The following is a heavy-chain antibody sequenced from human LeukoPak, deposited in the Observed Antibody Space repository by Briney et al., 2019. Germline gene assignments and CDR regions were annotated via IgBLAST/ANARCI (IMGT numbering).Heavy chain of an antibody. V-gene: IGHV3-30*18. CDR3: AKGAVYYDSSGPLGDY. J-gene: IGHJ4*02. CDR1: GFTFNDYG. D-gene: IGHD3-22*01. Sequence: GGSLRLSCAVSGFTFNDYGMHWVRQAPGKGLEWEAVISFDGSNKYYADSVKGRFTISRDDSKNTLYLQMSSLRAEDTAVYYCAKGAVYYDSSGPLGDYWGQGTLVTVSS. CDR2: ISFDGSNK.